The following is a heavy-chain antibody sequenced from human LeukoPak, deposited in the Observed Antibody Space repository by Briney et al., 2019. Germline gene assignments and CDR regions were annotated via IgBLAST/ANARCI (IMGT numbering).Heavy chain of an antibody. V-gene: IGHV4-38-2*01. Sequence: PSETLSLTYEVSGYSISSIYYWGWIRQSPGKGLEWIATISNSGTTYYNLSLKSRVTISMDTSKNHFFLRLTSVTAADTAVYYCARVAGNNRQGADYWGRGILVTVSS. CDR3: ARVAGNNRQGADY. J-gene: IGHJ4*02. CDR1: GYSISSIYY. D-gene: IGHD1-14*01. CDR2: ISNSGTT.